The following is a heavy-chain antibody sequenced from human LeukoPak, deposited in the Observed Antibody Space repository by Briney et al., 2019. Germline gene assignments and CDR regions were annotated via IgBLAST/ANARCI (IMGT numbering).Heavy chain of an antibody. Sequence: GGSLRLSCAASGFTFSNYAMNWVRQAPGKGLEWVSGISGNGGSTYYADSVKGRFTISRDNSKNTLYVQMNSLRAEDTAIYYCALVTTDRPFDYWGQGTLVTASS. V-gene: IGHV3-23*01. J-gene: IGHJ4*02. CDR1: GFTFSNYA. CDR2: ISGNGGST. D-gene: IGHD4-17*01. CDR3: ALVTTDRPFDY.